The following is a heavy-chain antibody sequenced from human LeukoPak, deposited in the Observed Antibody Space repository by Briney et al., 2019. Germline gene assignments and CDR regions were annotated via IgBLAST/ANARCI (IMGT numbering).Heavy chain of an antibody. Sequence: SETLSLTCTVSGGSISSYYWSWIRQPPGKGLEWIAYVYYTGSANYNPSLKSRVTISVDTSKKQFSLNLTSVTAADTAVYYCARGELTLYDWGQGTLVSVSS. V-gene: IGHV4-59*08. J-gene: IGHJ4*02. CDR3: ARGELTLYD. CDR1: GGSISSYY. D-gene: IGHD1-26*01. CDR2: VYYTGSA.